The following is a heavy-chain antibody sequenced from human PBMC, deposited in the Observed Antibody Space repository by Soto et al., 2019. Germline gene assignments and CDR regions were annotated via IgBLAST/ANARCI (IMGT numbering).Heavy chain of an antibody. V-gene: IGHV3-21*01. Sequence: PWGFLRLSCAASGFTFSSYIMNWVRQAPGKGLEWVSSISSSSSYIYYADSVKGRFTISRDNAKNSLYLQMNSLRAEDTAVYYCASEVVPAAIPPKNAFDIWGQGTMVTISS. D-gene: IGHD2-2*01. CDR1: GFTFSSYI. J-gene: IGHJ3*02. CDR2: ISSSSSYI. CDR3: ASEVVPAAIPPKNAFDI.